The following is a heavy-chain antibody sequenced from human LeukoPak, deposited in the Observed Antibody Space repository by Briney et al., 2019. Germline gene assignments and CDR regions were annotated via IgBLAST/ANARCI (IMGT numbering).Heavy chain of an antibody. CDR3: AKGGYSSGWTGWFDP. D-gene: IGHD6-19*01. CDR1: RFTLSNYW. CDR2: IKQDGSET. V-gene: IGHV3-7*03. Sequence: PGGSLRLSCAASRFTLSNYWMSWVRQAPGKGLEWVANIKQDGSETYYVDSVKGRFTISRDNAKNSLYLQMNSLRAEDTALYYCAKGGYSSGWTGWFDPWGQGTLVTVSS. J-gene: IGHJ5*02.